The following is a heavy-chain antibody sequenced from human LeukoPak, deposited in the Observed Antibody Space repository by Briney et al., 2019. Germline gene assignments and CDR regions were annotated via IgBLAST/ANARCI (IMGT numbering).Heavy chain of an antibody. V-gene: IGHV3-43*02. J-gene: IGHJ4*02. CDR3: AKGVTVTTNYFDY. D-gene: IGHD4-17*01. CDR2: ISGDGGST. CDR1: GFTFDDYA. Sequence: GGSLRLSCAASGFTFDDYAMHWVRQAPGKGLEWVSLISGDGGSTYYADSVKGRFTISRDNSKNSLYLQMNSLRTEDTASYYCAKGVTVTTNYFDYWGQGTLVTVSS.